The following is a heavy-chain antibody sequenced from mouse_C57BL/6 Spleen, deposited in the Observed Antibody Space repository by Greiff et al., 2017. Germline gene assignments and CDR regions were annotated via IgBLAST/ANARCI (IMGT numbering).Heavy chain of an antibody. J-gene: IGHJ1*03. V-gene: IGHV1-61*01. CDR2: IYPSDSET. CDR3: ARGRVYYGSRRYVDV. CDR1: GYTFTSYW. Sequence: QVQLQQPGAELVRPGSSVKLSCKASGYTFTSYWMAWVKQRPGQGLEWIGNIYPSDSETHYNQKFKDKATLTVDKSYSTAYMQLSSLTSEDSAVYYCARGRVYYGSRRYVDVWGTATTVTVSS. D-gene: IGHD1-1*01.